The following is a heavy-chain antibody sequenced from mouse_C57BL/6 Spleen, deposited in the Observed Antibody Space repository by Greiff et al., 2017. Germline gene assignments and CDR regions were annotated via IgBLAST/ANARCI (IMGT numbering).Heavy chain of an antibody. D-gene: IGHD2-1*01. CDR1: GYTFTDHT. CDR2: IYPRDGST. J-gene: IGHJ2*01. CDR3: ARLVYGNYYFDY. Sequence: VKVVESDAELVKPGASVKISCKVSGYTFTDHTIHWMKQRPEQGLEWIGYIYPRDGSTKYNEKFKGKATLTADKSSSTAYMQLNSLTSEDSAVYFCARLVYGNYYFDYWGQGTTRTVSS. V-gene: IGHV1-78*01.